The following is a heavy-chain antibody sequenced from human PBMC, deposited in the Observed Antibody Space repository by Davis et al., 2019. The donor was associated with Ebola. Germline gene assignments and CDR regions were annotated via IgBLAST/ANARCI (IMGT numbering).Heavy chain of an antibody. CDR1: GFTFSRSG. J-gene: IGHJ6*02. CDR3: ARGGGTISVSGVVA. V-gene: IGHV3-33*01. D-gene: IGHD5-24*01. Sequence: GESLKISCAASGFTFSRSGMHWVRQAPGKGLEWVAVMWYDGNKQYYAESVEGRFTISRDTSTNTLYLQLNSLRAEDTAVYYCARGGGTISVSGVVAWGQGTTVTVSS. CDR2: MWYDGNKQ.